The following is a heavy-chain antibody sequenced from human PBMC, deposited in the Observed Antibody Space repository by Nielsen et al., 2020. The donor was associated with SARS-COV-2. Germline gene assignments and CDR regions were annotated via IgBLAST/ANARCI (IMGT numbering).Heavy chain of an antibody. D-gene: IGHD2-2*01. CDR3: ARGYCSTTSCDAFDI. J-gene: IGHJ3*02. V-gene: IGHV1-18*01. CDR2: ISAYNGNT. CDR1: GYTFTSYG. Sequence: ASVKVSCKASGYTFTSYGITWVRQAPGQGLEWMGWISAYNGNTNYAQKLRGRLTVTTDTSTNTAYMELRSLRSDDTAVYFCARGYCSTTSCDAFDIWGQGTMVTVSS.